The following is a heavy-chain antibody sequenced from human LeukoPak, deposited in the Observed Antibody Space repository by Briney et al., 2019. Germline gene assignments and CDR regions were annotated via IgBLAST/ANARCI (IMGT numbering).Heavy chain of an antibody. CDR2: IYSGGST. CDR3: AREQYYDSTNNWFDP. V-gene: IGHV3-66*02. CDR1: GFTVSSNY. J-gene: IGHJ5*02. Sequence: PGGSLRLSCAASGFTVSSNYMSWVRQAPGKGLEWVSVIYSGGSTYYADSVKGRFTISRDNSKNTLYLQMNSLRAEDTAVYYCAREQYYDSTNNWFDPWGQGTQVTVSS. D-gene: IGHD3-22*01.